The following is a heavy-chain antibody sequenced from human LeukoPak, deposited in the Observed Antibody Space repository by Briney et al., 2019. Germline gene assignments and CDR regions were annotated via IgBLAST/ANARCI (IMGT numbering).Heavy chain of an antibody. J-gene: IGHJ4*02. CDR2: IYYSGST. D-gene: IGHD6-19*01. CDR3: ARHASVDGNWPRPLDY. Sequence: PSETLSLTCTVSGGSISSSPYYWGWIRQPPGKGLEWLGYIYYSGSTYYNPSLKTRVTISVDTSKNQFSLKLTSVTAADTAVYYCARHASVDGNWPRPLDYWGQGSLVTVSS. CDR1: GGSISSSPYY. V-gene: IGHV4-39*01.